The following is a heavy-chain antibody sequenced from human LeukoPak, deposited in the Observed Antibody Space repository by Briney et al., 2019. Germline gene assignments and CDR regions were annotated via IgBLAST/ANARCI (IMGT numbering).Heavy chain of an antibody. J-gene: IGHJ4*02. Sequence: ASVKVSCKASGYTFTSYGISWVRQATGQWLEWMGWISAYNGNTNYAQKLQGRVTMTTDTSTSTAYMELRSLRSDDTAVYYCARLSTVVTHFDYWGQGTLVTVSS. CDR2: ISAYNGNT. V-gene: IGHV1-18*01. CDR3: ARLSTVVTHFDY. D-gene: IGHD4-23*01. CDR1: GYTFTSYG.